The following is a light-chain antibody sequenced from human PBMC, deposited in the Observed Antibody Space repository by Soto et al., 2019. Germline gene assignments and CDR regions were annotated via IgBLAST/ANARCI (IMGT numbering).Light chain of an antibody. J-gene: IGLJ2*01. CDR1: SSDVGGYNY. Sequence: HSALTQPASVSGSPGQSITISCTGTSSDVGGYNYVSWYQQHPGKAPKLMIYDVSNRPSGVSNRFSGSKSGNTASLTISGLQAEDEADYYCSSYTGSNVVFGGGTKLTVL. V-gene: IGLV2-14*03. CDR3: SSYTGSNVV. CDR2: DVS.